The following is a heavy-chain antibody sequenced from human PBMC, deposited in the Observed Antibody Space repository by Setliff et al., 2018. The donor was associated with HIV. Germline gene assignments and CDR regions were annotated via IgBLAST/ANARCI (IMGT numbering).Heavy chain of an antibody. J-gene: IGHJ4*02. CDR3: AREQQLALDY. Sequence: SETLSLTCTVSGGSISSYYWSWIRQPPGKGLEWIGYIHYSGSTNYNPSLKSRVTISVDTSKNQFSLKLSSVTAADTAVYYCAREQQLALDYWGQGTLVTVSS. CDR2: IHYSGST. V-gene: IGHV4-59*01. CDR1: GGSISSYY. D-gene: IGHD6-13*01.